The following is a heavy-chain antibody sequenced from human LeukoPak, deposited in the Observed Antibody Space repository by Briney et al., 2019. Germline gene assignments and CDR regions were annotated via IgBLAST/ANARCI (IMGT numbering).Heavy chain of an antibody. J-gene: IGHJ4*02. CDR1: GFTFSDYY. CDR3: AKYSHDSSGSYDY. Sequence: GGSLRLSCAASGFTFSDYYMSWIRHAPGKGLEWVSYISSICSTIYYTYSVKGRFTISRDNSKNTLYLQMNSLRAADTAIYYCAKYSHDSSGSYDYWGQGTLVTVSS. CDR2: ISSICSTI. V-gene: IGHV3-11*01. D-gene: IGHD3-22*01.